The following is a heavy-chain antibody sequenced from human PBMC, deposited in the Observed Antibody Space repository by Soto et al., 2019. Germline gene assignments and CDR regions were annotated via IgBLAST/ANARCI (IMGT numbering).Heavy chain of an antibody. J-gene: IGHJ4*02. V-gene: IGHV3-30*18. CDR3: AKDNIVATLDY. Sequence: QVQLVESGGGVVQPGRSLRLSCAASGFTFSSYGMHWVRQAPGKGLEWVAVISYDGSNKYYADSVKGRFTISRDNSKNTLYLQMNSLRAEDTAVYYCAKDNIVATLDYWGQGTLVTVSS. CDR1: GFTFSSYG. D-gene: IGHD5-12*01. CDR2: ISYDGSNK.